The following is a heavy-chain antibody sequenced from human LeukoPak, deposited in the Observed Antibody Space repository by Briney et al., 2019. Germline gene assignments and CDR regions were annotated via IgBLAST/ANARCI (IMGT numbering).Heavy chain of an antibody. V-gene: IGHV3-66*01. D-gene: IGHD3-22*01. CDR1: GFTVSSNH. CDR3: ARGHSSGYYRY. Sequence: GGSLRLSCAASGFTVSSNHMSWVRQAPGKGLEWVSVIYSGGSTYYADSVKGRFTISRDNSKNTLYLQMNSLRAEDTAVYYCARGHSSGYYRYWGQGTLVTVSS. CDR2: IYSGGST. J-gene: IGHJ4*02.